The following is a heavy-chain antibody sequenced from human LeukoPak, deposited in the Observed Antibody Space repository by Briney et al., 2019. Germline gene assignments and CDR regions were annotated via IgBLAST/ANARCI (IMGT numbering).Heavy chain of an antibody. CDR3: ARVSPPCSVGSCYSDY. V-gene: IGHV4-59*01. CDR2: IYYSGST. Sequence: SETLSLTCTVPGGSICGYYWSWIRQPPGKGLERIGYIYYSGSTNYTPSLKSRVTISVDASKNQFSLKLSSVTAADTAVYYCARVSPPCSVGSCYSDYWGQGTLVTVSS. D-gene: IGHD2-15*01. J-gene: IGHJ4*02. CDR1: GGSICGYY.